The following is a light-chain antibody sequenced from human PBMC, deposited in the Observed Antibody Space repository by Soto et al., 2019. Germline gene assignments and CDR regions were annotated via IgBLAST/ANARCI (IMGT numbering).Light chain of an antibody. V-gene: IGLV2-14*01. CDR3: ISYTGSSTSYV. Sequence: QSALTQPASVSGSPGQSITISCSGTRRDIGSYNYVAWYQQFPGKTSKILIYGVSNRPSGVSSRFSGYKSGNTASLTISGLQAEDEADDYCISYTGSSTSYVFGRGTKVTVL. CDR2: GVS. CDR1: RRDIGSYNY. J-gene: IGLJ1*01.